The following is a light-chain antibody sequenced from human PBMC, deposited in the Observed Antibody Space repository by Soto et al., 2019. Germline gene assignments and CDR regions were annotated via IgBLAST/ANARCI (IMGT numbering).Light chain of an antibody. V-gene: IGKV1-27*01. CDR3: QNYHLALGT. Sequence: DIQMTQSPSPLSASVGDTVTITCRASQVIINHLAWYQQRPGKVPNLLIYGASTLHSGVPSRFRGSGSGTHFTLTISSLQPEDVATYYCQNYHLALGTFGQGTRLEIK. CDR2: GAS. J-gene: IGKJ5*01. CDR1: QVIINH.